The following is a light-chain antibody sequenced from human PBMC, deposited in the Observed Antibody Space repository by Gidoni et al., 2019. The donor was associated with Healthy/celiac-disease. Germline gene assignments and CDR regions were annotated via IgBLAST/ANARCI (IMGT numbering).Light chain of an antibody. CDR3: QQYGSSLFT. V-gene: IGKV3-20*01. Sequence: EIVLTQSPGTLSLSPGESATPSCRASQSVSSSYLAWYQQKPGQAPRLLIYGASSRATGIPDRFSGSGSGTDFTLTISRLEPEDFAVYYCQQYGSSLFTFGPGTKVDIK. J-gene: IGKJ3*01. CDR1: QSVSSSY. CDR2: GAS.